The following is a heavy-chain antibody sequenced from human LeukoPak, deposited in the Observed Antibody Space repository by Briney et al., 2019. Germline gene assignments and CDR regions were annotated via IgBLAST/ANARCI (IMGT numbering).Heavy chain of an antibody. CDR3: TGNYYGSGSYADFDY. CDR1: GFTFSGSA. CDR2: IRSTANGYAT. J-gene: IGHJ4*02. Sequence: GGSLRLSCAASGFTFSGSALHWVRQASGKGLEWVGRIRSTANGYATAYAASVKDRFTISRDDSKNTAYLQMDSLKTEDTAVYYCTGNYYGSGSYADFDYWGQGTLVTVSS. V-gene: IGHV3-73*01. D-gene: IGHD3-10*01.